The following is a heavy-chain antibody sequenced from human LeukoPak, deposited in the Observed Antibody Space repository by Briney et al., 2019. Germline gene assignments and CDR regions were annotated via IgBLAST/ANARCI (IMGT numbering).Heavy chain of an antibody. CDR2: IYHRGIT. CDR1: GFTFSDYY. J-gene: IGHJ4*02. V-gene: IGHV4-34*01. D-gene: IGHD2-21*02. CDR3: ARAPLHPPYYYDY. Sequence: SGGSLRLSCAASGFTFSDYYMSWIRQAPGKGLEWIGEIYHRGITNYNPSLQSRVTISVDTSKNQFSLNLISVTAADTAVYFCARAPLHPPYYYDYWGQGTLVTVSS.